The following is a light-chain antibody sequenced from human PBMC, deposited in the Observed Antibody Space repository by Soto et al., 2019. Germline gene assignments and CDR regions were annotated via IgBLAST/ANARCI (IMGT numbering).Light chain of an antibody. J-gene: IGLJ1*01. CDR1: SSNIGACYD. CDR3: QSYDSSLSGYV. CDR2: GNS. V-gene: IGLV1-40*01. Sequence: QSVLTQPPSVSGAPGQRVTISCTGSSSNIGACYDVHWYQQLPGTAPKLLIYGNSNRPSGVPDRFSGSKSGTSASLAITGLQAEDEADYYCQSYDSSLSGYVFGPGTKVTVL.